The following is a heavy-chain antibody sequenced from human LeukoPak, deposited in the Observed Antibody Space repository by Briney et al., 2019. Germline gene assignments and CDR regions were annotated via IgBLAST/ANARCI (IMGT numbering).Heavy chain of an antibody. CDR2: IYTSGST. J-gene: IGHJ5*02. Sequence: SETLSLTCTVSGGSISSGSYYWSWIRQPAGKGLEWIGRIYTSGSTNYNPSLKSRVTISVDTSKNQFSLKLSSVTAADTAVYYCARGRAVAGHNWFDPWGQGTLVTVSS. V-gene: IGHV4-61*02. CDR1: GGSISSGSYY. D-gene: IGHD6-19*01. CDR3: ARGRAVAGHNWFDP.